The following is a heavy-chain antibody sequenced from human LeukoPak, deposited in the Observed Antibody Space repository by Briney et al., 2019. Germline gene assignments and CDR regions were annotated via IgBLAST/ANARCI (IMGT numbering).Heavy chain of an antibody. V-gene: IGHV3-7*01. J-gene: IGHJ4*02. CDR3: GRGGMGEYTGYDDF. Sequence: GGSLRLSCEASGFTFSNYWMSWVRQAPGKGLEWVANIKHDGSEGHYVDSVRGRFTISRDNAKNSLFLQMNSLRAEDTAVYYCGRGGMGEYTGYDDFWGQGTLVTVSS. D-gene: IGHD5-12*01. CDR1: GFTFSNYW. CDR2: IKHDGSEG.